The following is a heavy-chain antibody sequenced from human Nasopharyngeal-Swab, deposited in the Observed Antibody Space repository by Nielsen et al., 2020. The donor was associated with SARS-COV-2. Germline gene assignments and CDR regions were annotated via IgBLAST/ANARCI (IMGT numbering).Heavy chain of an antibody. Sequence: SVKVSCKASGFTFTSSALQWVRQARGQRLEWIGWIVVPNGNTNYAQKFQERVTITRDMSTSTAYMELRSLRSDDTAVYYCARDNDSYGYDYWGQGTLVTVSS. CDR1: GFTFTSSA. CDR2: IVVPNGNT. V-gene: IGHV1-58*01. J-gene: IGHJ4*02. D-gene: IGHD5-18*01. CDR3: ARDNDSYGYDY.